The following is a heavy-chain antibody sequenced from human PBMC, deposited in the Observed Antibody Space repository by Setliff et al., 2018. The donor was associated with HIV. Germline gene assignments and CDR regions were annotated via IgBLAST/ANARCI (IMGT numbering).Heavy chain of an antibody. J-gene: IGHJ4*01. V-gene: IGHV3-23*01. CDR1: GFVFSNYA. D-gene: IGHD6-19*01. CDR3: ASIYTAGTELLTDY. Sequence: GGSLRLSCAASGFVFSNYAMSWVRQAPGKGLEWVSGISGNAANTYYADSMEGRFTISRDNSRNTLYLQLSGLRAEDTAVYYCASIYTAGTELLTDYWGQGTLVTVSS. CDR2: ISGNAANT.